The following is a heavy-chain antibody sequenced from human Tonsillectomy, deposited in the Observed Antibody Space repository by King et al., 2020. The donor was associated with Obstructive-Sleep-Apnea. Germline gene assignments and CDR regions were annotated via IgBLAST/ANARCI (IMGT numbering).Heavy chain of an antibody. CDR1: GFTFDDYA. Sequence: LVESGGGLVQPGRSLRLSCAASGFTFDDYAMHWVRQAPGKGLEWVSGISWNSGSIGYADSVKGRFTISRDNAKNSLYLQMNSLRAEDTALYYCAKAPGSGSHYYYYGMDVWGQGTTVTVSS. CDR3: AKAPGSGSHYYYYGMDV. CDR2: ISWNSGSI. D-gene: IGHD3-10*01. V-gene: IGHV3-9*01. J-gene: IGHJ6*02.